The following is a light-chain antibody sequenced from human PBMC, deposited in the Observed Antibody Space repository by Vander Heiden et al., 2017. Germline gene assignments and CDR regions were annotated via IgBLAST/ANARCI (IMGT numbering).Light chain of an antibody. V-gene: IGLV1-51*01. Sequence: QSVSTQPPSVSAAPGQKVTISCSGSSSNIGNNYVSWYQQLPGTAPKLRIYDNNKRPSGIPDRFSGSKSGTSATLGITGLQTGDEADYYCGTWDSSLSAGVFGTGTKVTVL. CDR1: SSNIGNNY. CDR3: GTWDSSLSAGV. J-gene: IGLJ1*01. CDR2: DNN.